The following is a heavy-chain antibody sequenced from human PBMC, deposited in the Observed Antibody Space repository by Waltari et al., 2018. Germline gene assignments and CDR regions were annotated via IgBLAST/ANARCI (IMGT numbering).Heavy chain of an antibody. Sequence: QVQLVQSGAAVKKPGASVKVSCKASGYTFTGYYIHLVRQAPGQGLEWMGRINPNSGGTNYAQKFQGRGTMTRDTSISTAYMELSRLRSDDTAVYYCASYSSSYAEYFQHWGQGTLVTVSS. CDR2: INPNSGGT. J-gene: IGHJ1*01. CDR3: ASYSSSYAEYFQH. D-gene: IGHD6-6*01. CDR1: GYTFTGYY. V-gene: IGHV1-2*06.